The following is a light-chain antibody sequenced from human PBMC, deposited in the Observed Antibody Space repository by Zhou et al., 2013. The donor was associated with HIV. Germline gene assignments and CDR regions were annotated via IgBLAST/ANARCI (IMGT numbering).Light chain of an antibody. Sequence: DIQMIQSPSTLSASVGDRVTISCRASHDIKNYLAWYQQSPGAVPKLLIYSASNLASGVPSRFSGSGSGTDFTLTISSLQPDDFATYYCQQYNNYWTFGQGTKVEIK. CDR2: SAS. J-gene: IGKJ1*01. V-gene: IGKV1-27*01. CDR1: HDIKNY. CDR3: QQYNNYWT.